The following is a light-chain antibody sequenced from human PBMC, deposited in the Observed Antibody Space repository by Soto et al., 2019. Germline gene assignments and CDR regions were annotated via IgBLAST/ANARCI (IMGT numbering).Light chain of an antibody. Sequence: DIQMTQSPSSVSASIGDRVIITCRASQDIGTWLAWYQQKPGQVPNLLMYPASSLHSGVPSRFSGSGSGTEFTLTISSLQPEDSATYYCQQLHDYPITFGQGTRLEIK. V-gene: IGKV1-12*01. CDR2: PAS. J-gene: IGKJ5*01. CDR3: QQLHDYPIT. CDR1: QDIGTW.